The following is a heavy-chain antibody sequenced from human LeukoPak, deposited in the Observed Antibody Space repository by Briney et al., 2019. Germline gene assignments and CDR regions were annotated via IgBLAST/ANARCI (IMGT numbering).Heavy chain of an antibody. V-gene: IGHV4-59*01. CDR1: GGAISSYY. CDR3: ARPTVVPAACYMDV. CDR2: IYYSGST. D-gene: IGHD2-2*01. Sequence: PSETLSLTCTVSGGAISSYYWSWLRQPPGKGLEWIGYIYYSGSTNYNPSLKSRVTISVDTSKNQFSLKLSSVTAADTAVYYCARPTVVPAACYMDVWGKGTTVTVSS. J-gene: IGHJ6*03.